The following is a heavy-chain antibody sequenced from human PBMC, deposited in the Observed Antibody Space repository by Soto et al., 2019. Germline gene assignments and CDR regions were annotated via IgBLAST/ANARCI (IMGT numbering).Heavy chain of an antibody. D-gene: IGHD1-1*01. CDR3: ARDPGIQLPGYAGNWNDVGWFDP. CDR1: GFTFSDYY. Sequence: GGSLRLSCAASGFTFSDYYMSWIRQAPGKGLEWVSYISSSSSYTNYADSVKGRFTISRDNAKNSLYLQMNSLRAEDTAVYYCARDPGIQLPGYAGNWNDVGWFDPWGQGTLVTVSS. CDR2: ISSSSSYT. J-gene: IGHJ5*02. V-gene: IGHV3-11*06.